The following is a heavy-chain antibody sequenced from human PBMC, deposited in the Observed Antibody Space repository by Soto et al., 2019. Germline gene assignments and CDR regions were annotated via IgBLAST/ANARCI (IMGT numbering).Heavy chain of an antibody. CDR3: ARGARDCSSTSRFAVVTWFDP. D-gene: IGHD2-2*01. V-gene: IGHV1-18*04. Sequence: QVQLVQSGAEVKKPGASVNVSCKASGYTFTSYGISWVRQAPGQWREWMGWISSYIGNTNYAQKVQGRVTMTTDTPPSTTYLQMRILSSYGTAVYYCARGARDCSSTSRFAVVTWFDPWGPGTLVTVSS. J-gene: IGHJ5*02. CDR1: GYTFTSYG. CDR2: ISSYIGNT.